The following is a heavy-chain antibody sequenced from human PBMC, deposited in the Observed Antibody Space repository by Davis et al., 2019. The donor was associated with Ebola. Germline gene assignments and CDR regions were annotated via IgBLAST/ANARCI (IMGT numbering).Heavy chain of an antibody. V-gene: IGHV3-21*01. CDR2: ISSSSSYI. CDR1: GFTFRTYN. J-gene: IGHJ4*02. D-gene: IGHD6-13*01. CDR3: ASAQQLPGGFDY. Sequence: GESLKISCAASGFTFRTYNMNWVRQAPGKGLEWVSSISSSSSYIYYADSVKGRFTISRDNAKNSLYLQMNSLRAEDTAVYYCASAQQLPGGFDYWGQGTLVTVSS.